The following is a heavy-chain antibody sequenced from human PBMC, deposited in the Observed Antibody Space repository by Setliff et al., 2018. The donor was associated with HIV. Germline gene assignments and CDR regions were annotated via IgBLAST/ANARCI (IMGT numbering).Heavy chain of an antibody. J-gene: IGHJ4*02. CDR2: ITPNGDVT. CDR1: GFTFKFEA. V-gene: IGHV3-23*01. Sequence: PGGSLRLSCAASGFTFKFEAMSWLRQAPGEGLEWVSAITPNGDVTYYADSVEGRFTISRDNSKNTLYLQVNSLRPEDTAVYYCASARIPTGGTSTSFDYWGQGTLVTVSS. CDR3: ASARIPTGGTSTSFDY. D-gene: IGHD1-1*01.